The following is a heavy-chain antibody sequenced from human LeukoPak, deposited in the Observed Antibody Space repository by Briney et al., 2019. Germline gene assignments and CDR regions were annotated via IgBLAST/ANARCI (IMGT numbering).Heavy chain of an antibody. J-gene: IGHJ3*01. CDR1: GFTFSSYG. D-gene: IGHD3-10*01. Sequence: GGSLRLSCAASGFTFSSYGMHWARQAPGKGLEWVAFIRYDGSNKYYADSVKGRFTISRDNSKNTLYLQMSSLRAEDTAIYYCARDSGSPGAFDVWGQGTMVIVSS. CDR3: ARDSGSPGAFDV. V-gene: IGHV3-30*02. CDR2: IRYDGSNK.